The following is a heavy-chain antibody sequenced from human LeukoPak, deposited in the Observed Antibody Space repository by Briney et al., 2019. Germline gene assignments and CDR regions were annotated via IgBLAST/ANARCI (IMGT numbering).Heavy chain of an antibody. V-gene: IGHV4-34*01. Sequence: SETLSLTCAVYGGSFSGYYWSWIRQPPGKGLEWIGEINHSGSTNYNPSLKSRVTISVDTSKNQFSLKLSSVTAADTAVYYCARSLPRYSSSWPPTYYYYMDVWGKGTTVTVSS. CDR3: ARSLPRYSSSWPPTYYYYMDV. D-gene: IGHD6-13*01. J-gene: IGHJ6*03. CDR1: GGSFSGYY. CDR2: INHSGST.